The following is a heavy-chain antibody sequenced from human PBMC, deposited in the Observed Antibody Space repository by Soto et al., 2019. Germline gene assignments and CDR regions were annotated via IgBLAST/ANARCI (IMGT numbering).Heavy chain of an antibody. D-gene: IGHD3-9*01. Sequence: SETLSLTCTVSGGSISSTKNHWGWIRQPPGKGPEWIGRIYYSGRTYYNPSLKSRVTISVDTSKNQFSLKLSSVTAADTAVYYCASSTHGYFDPNGNNYFNTRGKATLVTVSS. CDR3: ASSTHGYFDPNGNNYFNT. V-gene: IGHV4-39*01. J-gene: IGHJ5*02. CDR1: GGSISSTKNH. CDR2: IYYSGRT.